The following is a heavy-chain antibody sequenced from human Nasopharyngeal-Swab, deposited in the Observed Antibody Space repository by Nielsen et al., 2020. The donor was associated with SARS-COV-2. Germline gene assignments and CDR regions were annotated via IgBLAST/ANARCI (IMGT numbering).Heavy chain of an antibody. CDR1: GFTFSTYW. J-gene: IGHJ6*03. D-gene: IGHD3-22*01. V-gene: IGHV3-30-3*01. CDR3: ARARGSSGYYYDYYYYMDV. Sequence: GGSLRLSCAASGFTFSTYWMSWVRQAPGKGLEWVAVISYDGSNKYYADSVKGRFTISRDNSKNTLYLQMNSLRAEDTAVYYCARARGSSGYYYDYYYYMDVWGKGTTVTVSS. CDR2: ISYDGSNK.